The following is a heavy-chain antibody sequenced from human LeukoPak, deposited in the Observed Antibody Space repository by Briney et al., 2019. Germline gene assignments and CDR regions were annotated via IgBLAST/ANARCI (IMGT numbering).Heavy chain of an antibody. CDR1: GGSISSYY. Sequence: PSETLSLTCTVSGGSISSYYWSWIRQPPGKGLEWIGYIYYSGSTNYNPSLKSRVTISVDTSKNQFSLKLSSVTAADTAVYYCARDKYYGSGSYYNLGDYYYGMDVWGQGTTVTVSS. CDR3: ARDKYYGSGSYYNLGDYYYGMDV. J-gene: IGHJ6*02. D-gene: IGHD3-10*01. V-gene: IGHV4-59*01. CDR2: IYYSGST.